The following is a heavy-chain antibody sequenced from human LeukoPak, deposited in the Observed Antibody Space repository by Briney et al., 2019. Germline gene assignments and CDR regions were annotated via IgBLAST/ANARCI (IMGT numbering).Heavy chain of an antibody. D-gene: IGHD3-22*01. Sequence: GGALRLSCGASGFPFCDHYKRWTRRAPGRAVGGVSYISSRGSTIYYEDSVKGRFNISRDNAKNSLYLQMSSLRAEDTAVYYCARVAYDSSGYYFGYWGQGTLVTVSS. J-gene: IGHJ4*02. CDR3: ARVAYDSSGYYFGY. V-gene: IGHV3-11*01. CDR2: ISSRGSTI. CDR1: GFPFCDHY.